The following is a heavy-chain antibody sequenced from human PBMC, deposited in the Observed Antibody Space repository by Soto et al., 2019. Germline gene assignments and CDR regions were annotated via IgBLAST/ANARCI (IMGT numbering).Heavy chain of an antibody. CDR3: ARDLSRGITMIALEIHY. Sequence: GGSLRLSCVGSGFTFSNYAIRWVRQAPGKGLELVAIISYDGSNKYYTESVRGRFTVSRDNPKNTVYLQMSTLRPEDTAVYYCARDLSRGITMIALEIHYWGQGTRVTVSS. J-gene: IGHJ4*02. D-gene: IGHD3-22*01. V-gene: IGHV3-30*04. CDR1: GFTFSNYA. CDR2: ISYDGSNK.